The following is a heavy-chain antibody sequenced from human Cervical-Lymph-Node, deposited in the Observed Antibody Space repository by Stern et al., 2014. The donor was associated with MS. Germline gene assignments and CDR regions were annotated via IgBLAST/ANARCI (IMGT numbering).Heavy chain of an antibody. J-gene: IGHJ4*02. V-gene: IGHV3-9*01. D-gene: IGHD4-17*01. Sequence: EVQLVESGGGLVQPGRSLRLSCAASGFTFADYAMHWVRQAPGKGLEWVSGLSWNSDSIGYADSVKGRFTVSRDNARNSLYLQMSSLRAEDSALYYCAKGGRNGDFLVYFDYWGQGTLVTVSS. CDR1: GFTFADYA. CDR3: AKGGRNGDFLVYFDY. CDR2: LSWNSDSI.